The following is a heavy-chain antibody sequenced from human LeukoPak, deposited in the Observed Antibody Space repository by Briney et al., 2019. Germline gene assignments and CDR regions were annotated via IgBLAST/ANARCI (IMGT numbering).Heavy chain of an antibody. V-gene: IGHV3-48*03. CDR3: ARETENCGGDCFDY. CDR2: ISNSGSSGSSI. D-gene: IGHD2-21*01. J-gene: IGHJ4*02. Sequence: PGGSLRLSCAASGFTVSGYEFNWVRQAPGQGLEWVSYISNSGSSGSSIYYAESVKGRFTTSRDNAKNAVYLQMSSLRVEDTAVYYCARETENCGGDCFDYCGQGTLVTVSS. CDR1: GFTVSGYE.